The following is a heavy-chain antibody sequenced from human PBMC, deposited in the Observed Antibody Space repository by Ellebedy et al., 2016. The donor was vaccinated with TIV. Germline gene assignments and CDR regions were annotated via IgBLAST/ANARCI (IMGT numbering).Heavy chain of an antibody. J-gene: IGHJ1*01. Sequence: PGGSLRLSCAASGFTFSNYAMNWVRQAPGKGLEWVSGISSSGDSTYYADSVKGRFTLSRYNSKNTLFLQVNSLTAEATAVYYCIFKGMSCCLYWGQGTLVTVSS. CDR3: IFKGMSCCLY. CDR2: ISSSGDST. CDR1: GFTFSNYA. V-gene: IGHV3-23*01. D-gene: IGHD3-10*02.